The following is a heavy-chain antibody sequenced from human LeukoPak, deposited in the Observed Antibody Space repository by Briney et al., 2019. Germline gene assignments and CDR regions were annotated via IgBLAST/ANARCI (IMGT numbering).Heavy chain of an antibody. D-gene: IGHD3-3*01. CDR3: AKDRRALYYDFWSGQAD. Sequence: PGGSLRLSCAASGFTFSSYAMSWVRQAPGKGLEWVSAISGSGGSTYYADSVKGRFTISRDNSKNTLYLQMNSLRAEDTAVYYCAKDRRALYYDFWSGQADWGQGTLVTVSS. CDR1: GFTFSSYA. J-gene: IGHJ4*02. V-gene: IGHV3-23*01. CDR2: ISGSGGST.